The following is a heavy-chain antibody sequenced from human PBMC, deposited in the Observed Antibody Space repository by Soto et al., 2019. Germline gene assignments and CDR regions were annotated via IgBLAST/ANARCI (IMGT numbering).Heavy chain of an antibody. CDR2: ISKSGSVI. CDR3: AGVNLRFSYGIDV. CDR1: GLTFSSSE. J-gene: IGHJ6*02. Sequence: PGGSLRLSCGASGLTFSSSEMHWVRQAPGKGLEWLSYISKSGSVIYYADSVKGRFTISRDNAKNLLYLQMNSLRAEDTAVYFCAGVNLRFSYGIDVWGQGTTVTVSS. D-gene: IGHD3-3*01. V-gene: IGHV3-48*03.